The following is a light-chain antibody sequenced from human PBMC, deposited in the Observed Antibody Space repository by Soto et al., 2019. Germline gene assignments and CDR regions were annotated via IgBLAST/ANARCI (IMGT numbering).Light chain of an antibody. CDR2: EVS. CDR1: SSDVGAYKY. V-gene: IGLV2-8*01. Sequence: QSALTQPPSASGSPGQSVTFSCTGTSSDVGAYKYVSWYQQHPGKAPKLMIYEVSKRPSGVPDRFSGSKSGNTASLTVSGLQADDEADYYCSSYVGSNNYVFGTGTKVTVL. J-gene: IGLJ1*01. CDR3: SSYVGSNNYV.